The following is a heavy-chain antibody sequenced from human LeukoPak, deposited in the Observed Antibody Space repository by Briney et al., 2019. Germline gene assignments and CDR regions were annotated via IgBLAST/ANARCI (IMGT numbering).Heavy chain of an antibody. J-gene: IGHJ5*02. CDR2: IKQDGSEK. D-gene: IGHD2-15*01. Sequence: PGGSLRLSCAASGFTFSTFAMTWVRQAPGKGLEWVANIKQDGSEKYYVDSVKGRFTISRDNAKNSLYLQMNSLRAEDTAVYYCARDRDCSGGSCYLLTWGQGTLVTVSS. CDR1: GFTFSTFA. CDR3: ARDRDCSGGSCYLLT. V-gene: IGHV3-7*01.